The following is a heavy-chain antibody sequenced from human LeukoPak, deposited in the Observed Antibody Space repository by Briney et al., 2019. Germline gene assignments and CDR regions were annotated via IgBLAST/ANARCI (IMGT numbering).Heavy chain of an antibody. J-gene: IGHJ5*02. CDR3: VRGVGGDSRFDP. D-gene: IGHD1-26*01. CDR1: GFTFSSYW. CDR2: INSDGSST. Sequence: GGSLRLSCAASGFTFSSYWMHWVRQAPGKGLVWVSRINSDGSSTRYADSVKGRFTISRDNAKNTLYLQMNSLRAEDTAVYSCVRGVGGDSRFDPWGQGTLVTVS. V-gene: IGHV3-74*01.